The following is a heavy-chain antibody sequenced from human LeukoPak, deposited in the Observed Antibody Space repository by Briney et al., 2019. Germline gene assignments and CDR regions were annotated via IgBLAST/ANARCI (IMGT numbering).Heavy chain of an antibody. D-gene: IGHD3-10*01. CDR1: GFTFSSYW. J-gene: IGHJ3*02. Sequence: GGPLRLSCAAPGFTFSSYWMSWVRQAPGKGLEWVANIKQDGSEKYYVDSVKGRFTISRDNAKNSLYLQMHSLRAEDTAVYYCARQLRGGAFDIWGQGTMVTVSS. CDR2: IKQDGSEK. CDR3: ARQLRGGAFDI. V-gene: IGHV3-7*01.